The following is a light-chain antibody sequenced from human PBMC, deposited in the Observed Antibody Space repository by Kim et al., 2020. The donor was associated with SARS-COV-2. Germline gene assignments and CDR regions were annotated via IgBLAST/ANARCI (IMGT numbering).Light chain of an antibody. CDR2: KAS. CDR1: QSIGSW. V-gene: IGKV1-5*03. CDR3: QQYQTYPWT. Sequence: DIQMTQSPSTLYASVGDRVIITCRASQSIGSWLAWYQQKAGKAPKLLIYKASNLQSGVPSRFSGSGSGTVFTLTFSSLQPDDFATYYCQQYQTYPWTFGHGTKVDI. J-gene: IGKJ1*01.